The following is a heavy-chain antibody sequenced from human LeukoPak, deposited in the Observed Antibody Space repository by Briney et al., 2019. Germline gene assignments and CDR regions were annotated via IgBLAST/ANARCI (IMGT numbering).Heavy chain of an antibody. CDR3: ARDSSSWRFDP. J-gene: IGHJ5*02. V-gene: IGHV4-4*07. Sequence: PSETLSLTCTVSGGSISSYYWSWIRQPAEKGLEWIGRIYTSGSTNYNPSLKSRVTMSVDTSKNQFSLKLSSVTAGDTAVYYCARDSSSWRFDPWGQGTLVTVSS. CDR2: IYTSGST. CDR1: GGSISSYY. D-gene: IGHD6-13*01.